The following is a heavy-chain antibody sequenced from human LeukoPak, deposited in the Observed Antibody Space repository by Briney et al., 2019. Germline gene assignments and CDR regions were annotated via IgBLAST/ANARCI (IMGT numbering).Heavy chain of an antibody. D-gene: IGHD6-13*01. J-gene: IGHJ6*03. CDR2: INPNSGGT. Sequence: GASVKVFCKASGYTFTGYYMHWVRQAPGQGLEWMGWINPNSGGTNYEQKFQGRVTMTRDTSISTAYMELSRLRSDDTAVYYCARGVYSSSWYDPRMNYYYMDVWGKGTTVTVSS. V-gene: IGHV1-2*02. CDR3: ARGVYSSSWYDPRMNYYYMDV. CDR1: GYTFTGYY.